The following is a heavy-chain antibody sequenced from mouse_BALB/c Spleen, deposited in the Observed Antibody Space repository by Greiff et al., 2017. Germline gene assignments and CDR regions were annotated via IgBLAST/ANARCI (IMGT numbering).Heavy chain of an antibody. CDR3: ARHHGNYGAMDY. CDR2: ISSGGSYT. D-gene: IGHD2-1*01. CDR1: GFTFSSYG. V-gene: IGHV5-6*01. Sequence: EVQVVESGGDLVKPGGSLKLSCAASGFTFSSYGMSWVRQTPDKRLEWVATISSGGSYTYYPDSVKGRFTISRDNAKNTLYLQMSSLKSEDTAMYYCARHHGNYGAMDYWGQGTSVTVSS. J-gene: IGHJ4*01.